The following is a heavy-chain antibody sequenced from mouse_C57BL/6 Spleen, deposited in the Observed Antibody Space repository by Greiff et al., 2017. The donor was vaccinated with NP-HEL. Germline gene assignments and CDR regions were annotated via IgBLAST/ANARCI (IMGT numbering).Heavy chain of an antibody. J-gene: IGHJ3*01. CDR3: ARRNYDYDGAWFAY. CDR1: GYTFTSYW. CDR2: IDPSDSET. Sequence: VQLQQSGAELVRPGSSVKLSCKASGYTFTSYWMHWVKQRPIQGLEWIGNIDPSDSETHYNQKFKDKATLTVDKSSSTAYMQLSSLTSEDSAVYYCARRNYDYDGAWFAYWGQGTLVTVSA. D-gene: IGHD2-4*01. V-gene: IGHV1-52*01.